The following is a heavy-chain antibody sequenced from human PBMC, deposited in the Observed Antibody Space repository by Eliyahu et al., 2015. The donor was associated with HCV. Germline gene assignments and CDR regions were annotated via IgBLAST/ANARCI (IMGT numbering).Heavy chain of an antibody. CDR2: IKQDGSEK. J-gene: IGHJ4*02. Sequence: EVQLVESGGGLVQPGGSLRLSCAASGFTFSSXWXSWXRQAPGKGLGWVAXIKQDGSEKYYVDSVKGRFTISRDNAKNSLYLQMNSLRAEDTAVYYCARVQAVYYDILTGYNPTPHHFDYWGQGTLVTVSS. CDR1: GFTFSSXW. CDR3: ARVQAVYYDILTGYNPTPHHFDY. D-gene: IGHD3-9*01. V-gene: IGHV3-7*05.